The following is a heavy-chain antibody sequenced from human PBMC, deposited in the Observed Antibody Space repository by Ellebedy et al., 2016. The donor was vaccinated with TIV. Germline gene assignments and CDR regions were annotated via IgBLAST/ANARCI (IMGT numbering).Heavy chain of an antibody. J-gene: IGHJ4*02. D-gene: IGHD3-10*01. Sequence: SETLSLTXTVSGGSISGHYWSWIRQSPGKGLEWIGYINYSGTTNYNPSLKSRVTISIDTSKNQFSLKLNSVTAADTAVYYCARGGSATALIPANDYWGQGTLVTVSS. V-gene: IGHV4-59*11. CDR3: ARGGSATALIPANDY. CDR1: GGSISGHY. CDR2: INYSGTT.